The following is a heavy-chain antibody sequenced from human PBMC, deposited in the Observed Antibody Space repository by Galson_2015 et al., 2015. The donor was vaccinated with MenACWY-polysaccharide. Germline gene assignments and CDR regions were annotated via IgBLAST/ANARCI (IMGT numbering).Heavy chain of an antibody. J-gene: IGHJ4*02. V-gene: IGHV1-3*01. CDR2: INGGNGRT. D-gene: IGHD1-26*01. Sequence: SVKVSCKASGYTFTTYPIHWVRQAPGQRPEWMGWINGGNGRTYYSQKLQGRVTITRDTSATTAYMELSSLRSEDTAVYYCARGSSGSSFGWRTFDFWGQGTPVIVSS. CDR1: GYTFTTYP. CDR3: ARGSSGSSFGWRTFDF.